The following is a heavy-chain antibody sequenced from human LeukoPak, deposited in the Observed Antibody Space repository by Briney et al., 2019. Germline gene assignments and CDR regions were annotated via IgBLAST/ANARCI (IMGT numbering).Heavy chain of an antibody. V-gene: IGHV4-39*07. CDR1: GGSISSSSYY. J-gene: IGHJ2*01. CDR3: ASRGFGVVVVAAPTSWYFDL. Sequence: SETLSLTCTVSGGSISSSSYYWGWIRQPPGKGLEWIGSIYYSGSTYYNPSLKSRVTISVDTSKNQFSLKLSSVTAADTAVYYCASRGFGVVVVAAPTSWYFDLWGRGTLVTVSS. D-gene: IGHD2-15*01. CDR2: IYYSGST.